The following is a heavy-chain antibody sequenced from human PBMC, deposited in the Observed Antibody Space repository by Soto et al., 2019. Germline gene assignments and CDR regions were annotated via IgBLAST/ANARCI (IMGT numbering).Heavy chain of an antibody. D-gene: IGHD5-12*01. V-gene: IGHV3-30-3*01. J-gene: IGHJ2*01. CDR1: GFTFSTYA. CDR3: ARETYYSGHVIGNLDL. CDR2: VSSEGGTQ. Sequence: QVQLVESGGGVVQPGGSLRLSSAASGFTFSTYAMQWVRQAPGKVLEWVAVVSSEGGTQFYADSVKGRFTNSRDNSKNSLCLQMSSLTIEDAAIYYCARETYYSGHVIGNLDLWGRGTLVTVSS.